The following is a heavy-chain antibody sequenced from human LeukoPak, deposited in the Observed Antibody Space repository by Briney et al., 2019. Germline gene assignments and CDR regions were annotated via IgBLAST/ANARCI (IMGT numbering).Heavy chain of an antibody. V-gene: IGHV3-30*18. CDR1: GLTFSSYG. J-gene: IGHJ4*02. D-gene: IGHD3/OR15-3a*01. CDR3: AKDGPPVAFDY. Sequence: HPGGSLRLSCAASGLTFSSYGMHWVRQAPGKGLEWVAVISHDGHNNYYSDSVKGRFTISRDNSKNTLDLQMNSLRAEDTAVYYCAKDGPPVAFDYWGQGTLVTVSS. CDR2: ISHDGHNN.